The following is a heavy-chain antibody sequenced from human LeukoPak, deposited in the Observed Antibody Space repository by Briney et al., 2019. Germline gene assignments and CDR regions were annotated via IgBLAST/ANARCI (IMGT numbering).Heavy chain of an antibody. J-gene: IGHJ4*02. Sequence: GGSLRLSCATSGFTFSSYGMHWVRQAPGKGLEWVAVISYDGSNKYYADSVKGRFTISRDNSKNTLYLQMNSLRAEDTAVYYCAREGATAGSGYYFDYWGQGSLVTVSS. CDR1: GFTFSSYG. D-gene: IGHD6-13*01. CDR2: ISYDGSNK. CDR3: AREGATAGSGYYFDY. V-gene: IGHV3-30*03.